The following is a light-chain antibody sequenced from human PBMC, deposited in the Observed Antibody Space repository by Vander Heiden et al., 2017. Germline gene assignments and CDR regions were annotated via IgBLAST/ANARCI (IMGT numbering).Light chain of an antibody. J-gene: IGLJ3*02. CDR2: DVS. CDR3: SSYAGSNTWV. Sequence: QSALTQPHSASGSPGQSVTISCTGTSSDVGGYEYVSWCQHHPGTAPKLIIYDVSKRPSGVPDRCPGSKSGNTASLTVSGLQAEDEADYFCSSYAGSNTWVLGGGTKLTVL. CDR1: SSDVGGYEY. V-gene: IGLV2-8*01.